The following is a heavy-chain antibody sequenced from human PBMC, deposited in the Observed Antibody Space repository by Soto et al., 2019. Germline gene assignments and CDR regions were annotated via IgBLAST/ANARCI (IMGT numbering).Heavy chain of an antibody. Sequence: SETLSLTSAFYGGSFNGYYWSCIRQPPGKGLEWIGEINHSGSTNYNPSLKSRVTISVDTSKNQFSLKLSSVTAADTAVYYCARGPVVVVPAANPWFDPWGQGTLVTVSS. CDR2: INHSGST. CDR1: GGSFNGYY. D-gene: IGHD2-2*01. V-gene: IGHV4-34*01. J-gene: IGHJ5*02. CDR3: ARGPVVVVPAANPWFDP.